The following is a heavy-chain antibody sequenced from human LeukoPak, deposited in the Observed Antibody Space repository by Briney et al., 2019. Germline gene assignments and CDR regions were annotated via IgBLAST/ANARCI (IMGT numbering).Heavy chain of an antibody. Sequence: GRCLRPSCAAAASCFRTYGTDWVRQAPGKGLEWVAAIWFDGSTENYADSVKGRFTISRDNSKTPLYLQMYSLKAEGTAVYYCAKDIGFTMTIAARIGDWGQGTLVTVSS. D-gene: IGHD6-6*01. CDR3: AKDIGFTMTIAARIGD. V-gene: IGHV3-33*06. CDR2: IWFDGSTE. J-gene: IGHJ1*01. CDR1: ASCFRTYG.